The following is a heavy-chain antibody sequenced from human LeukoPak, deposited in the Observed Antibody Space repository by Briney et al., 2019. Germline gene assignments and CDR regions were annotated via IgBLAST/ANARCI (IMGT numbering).Heavy chain of an antibody. J-gene: IGHJ5*02. CDR2: IIPIFGTA. D-gene: IGHD2-2*02. Sequence: ASVKVSCKASGGTFSSYAISWVRQAPGQGLEWMGGIIPIFGTANYAQKFQGRATITADESTSTAYMELSSLRSEDTAVYYCARVGCSSTSCYTVWFDPWGRGTLVTVSS. CDR1: GGTFSSYA. V-gene: IGHV1-69*13. CDR3: ARVGCSSTSCYTVWFDP.